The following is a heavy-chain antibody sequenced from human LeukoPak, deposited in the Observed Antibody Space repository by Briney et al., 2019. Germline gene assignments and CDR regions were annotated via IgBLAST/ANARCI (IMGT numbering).Heavy chain of an antibody. V-gene: IGHV1-46*01. CDR3: ARSSGQVDY. D-gene: IGHD3-22*01. Sequence: ASVNVSCKSSGYTFTYYYMHWVGQAPGQGLEWMGIINPSGGSTSYAQKFQGRVTMTRDTSTSTVYMELSSLRSEDTAVYYCARSSGQVDYWGQGTLVTVSS. CDR1: GYTFTYYY. CDR2: INPSGGST. J-gene: IGHJ4*02.